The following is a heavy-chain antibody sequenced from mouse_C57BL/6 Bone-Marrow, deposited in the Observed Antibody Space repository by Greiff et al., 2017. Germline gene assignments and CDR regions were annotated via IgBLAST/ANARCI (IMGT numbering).Heavy chain of an antibody. D-gene: IGHD2-2*01. V-gene: IGHV1-82*01. CDR1: GYAFSSSW. Sequence: QVQLQQSGPELVKPGASVKISCKASGYAFSSSWMNWVQQRPGKGLEWIGRIYPGDGDTNYNGKFKGKATLTADKSSSTAYMQLSSLTSEDSAVYFCASAADGYDDWFAYWGQGTLVTVSA. CDR3: ASAADGYDDWFAY. J-gene: IGHJ3*01. CDR2: IYPGDGDT.